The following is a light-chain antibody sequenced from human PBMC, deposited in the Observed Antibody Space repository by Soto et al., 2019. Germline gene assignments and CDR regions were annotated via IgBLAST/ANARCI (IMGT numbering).Light chain of an antibody. CDR2: LEGSGIY. CDR1: SGHSSYI. J-gene: IGLJ3*02. Sequence: QLVLTQSSSASASLGSSVKLTCTLNSGHSSYIIAWHQQQPGKAPRFLMKLEGSGIYNKGSGVPDRFSGSSSGADRYLTISNLQFEDEADHYCETWGSNFIWVFGGGTQLTVL. V-gene: IGLV4-60*02. CDR3: ETWGSNFIWV.